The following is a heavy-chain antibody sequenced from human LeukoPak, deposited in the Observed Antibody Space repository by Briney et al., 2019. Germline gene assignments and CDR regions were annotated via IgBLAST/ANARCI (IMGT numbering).Heavy chain of an antibody. Sequence: SETLSLTCTVSGGSISSYYWSWIRQPPGKGLEWIGYIYYSGSTNYNPSLKSRVTISVDTSKNQFPLKLSSVTAADTAVYYCARGYCSSTSCLIGDYYFDYWGQGTLVTVSS. J-gene: IGHJ4*02. CDR3: ARGYCSSTSCLIGDYYFDY. CDR1: GGSISSYY. D-gene: IGHD2-2*01. V-gene: IGHV4-59*01. CDR2: IYYSGST.